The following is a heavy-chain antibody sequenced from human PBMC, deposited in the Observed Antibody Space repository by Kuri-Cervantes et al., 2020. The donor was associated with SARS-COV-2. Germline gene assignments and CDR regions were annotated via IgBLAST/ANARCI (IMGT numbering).Heavy chain of an antibody. D-gene: IGHD6-19*01. CDR3: ASLAVAGIGAGGYFDY. Sequence: SVKVSCKASGFTFTSSAVQWVRQARGQRLEWIGWIVVGSGNTNYAQKFQERVTITRDMSTSTAYMELSSLRSEDTAVYYCASLAVAGIGAGGYFDYWGQGTLVTVSS. CDR1: GFTFTSSA. CDR2: IVVGSGNT. J-gene: IGHJ4*02. V-gene: IGHV1-58*01.